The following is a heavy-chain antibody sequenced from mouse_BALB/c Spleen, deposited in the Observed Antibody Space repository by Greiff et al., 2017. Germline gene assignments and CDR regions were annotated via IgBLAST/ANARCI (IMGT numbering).Heavy chain of an antibody. D-gene: IGHD2-3*01. J-gene: IGHJ4*01. CDR3: AHDGYNYAMDY. CDR2: ISSGSSTI. CDR1: GFTFSSFG. V-gene: IGHV5-17*02. Sequence: EVKVEESGGGLVQPGGSRKLSCAASGFTFSSFGMHWVRQAPEKGLEWVAYISSGSSTIYYADTVKGRFTISRDNPKNTLFLQMTSLRSEDTAMYYCAHDGYNYAMDYWGQGTSVTVSS.